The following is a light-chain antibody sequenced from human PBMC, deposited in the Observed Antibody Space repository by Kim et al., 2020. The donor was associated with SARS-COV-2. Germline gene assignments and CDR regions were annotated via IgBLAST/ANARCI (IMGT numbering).Light chain of an antibody. Sequence: ASREDRVTTTCGRNSSIRSDLGWYQQKPGGAPTRLIYGASILRRGVPKSCGGSGSGAEFTPTISSLHPEDFATYCCQQHHASPRTFGQGTKVDIK. J-gene: IGKJ1*01. CDR1: SSIRSD. CDR2: GAS. V-gene: IGKV1-17*01. CDR3: QQHHASPRT.